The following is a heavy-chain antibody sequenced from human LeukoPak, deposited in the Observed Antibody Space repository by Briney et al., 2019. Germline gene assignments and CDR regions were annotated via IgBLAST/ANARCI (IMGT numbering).Heavy chain of an antibody. CDR2: IYPGDSDA. J-gene: IGHJ6*03. Sequence: GESLKISCRGPGYSFTTYWIGWVRQMPGKGLEWMGIIYPGDSDARYSPSFQGQVTISADKSINTAYLQWSSLKASDTAMYYCARAYYDFWSGYSHYCYYMDVWGKGTTVTVSS. CDR1: GYSFTTYW. V-gene: IGHV5-51*01. D-gene: IGHD3-3*01. CDR3: ARAYYDFWSGYSHYCYYMDV.